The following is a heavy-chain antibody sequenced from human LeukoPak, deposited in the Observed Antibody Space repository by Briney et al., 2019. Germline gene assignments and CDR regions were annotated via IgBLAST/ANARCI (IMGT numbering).Heavy chain of an antibody. V-gene: IGHV1-69*01. D-gene: IGHD3-22*01. CDR1: GGTFSSYA. Sequence: ASVKVSCKASGGTFSSYAISWVRQAPGQGLEWMGGIIPIFGTANYAQKFQGRVTITADESTSTAYMELSGLRSEDTAVYYCARVRGTYYYDSSGYYYGYYGMDVWGQGTTVTVSS. CDR3: ARVRGTYYYDSSGYYYGYYGMDV. CDR2: IIPIFGTA. J-gene: IGHJ6*02.